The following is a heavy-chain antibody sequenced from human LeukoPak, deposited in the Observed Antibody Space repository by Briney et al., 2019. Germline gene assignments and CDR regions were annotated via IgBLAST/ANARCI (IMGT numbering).Heavy chain of an antibody. CDR3: ARRGWLRPSDGLTYYFDY. D-gene: IGHD5-12*01. V-gene: IGHV4-34*01. J-gene: IGHJ4*02. Sequence: SETLSLTCAVYGGSFSGYYWSWIRQPPVKGLEWIGEINHSGSTNYNPSLKSRVTISVDTSKNQFSLKLSSVTAADTAVYYCARRGWLRPSDGLTYYFDYWGQGTLVTVSS. CDR1: GGSFSGYY. CDR2: INHSGST.